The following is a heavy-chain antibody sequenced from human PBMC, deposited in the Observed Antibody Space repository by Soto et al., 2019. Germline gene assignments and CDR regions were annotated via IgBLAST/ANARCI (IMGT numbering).Heavy chain of an antibody. Sequence: QITLKESGPTLVRPTQTLTLTCAFSGFSLSTSGVGVGWIRQPPGKALEWHAVIYWDDSKHYSPSLRSRLTITKVTSKNQVVLTMTNMDPMDTGTYYCAHKGPEDWPLDYWGQGTLVTVSS. V-gene: IGHV2-5*02. J-gene: IGHJ4*02. D-gene: IGHD3-9*01. CDR2: IYWDDSK. CDR1: GFSLSTSGVG. CDR3: AHKGPEDWPLDY.